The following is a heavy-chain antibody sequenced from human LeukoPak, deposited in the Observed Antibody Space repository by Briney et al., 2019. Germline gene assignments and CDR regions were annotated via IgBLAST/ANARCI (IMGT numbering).Heavy chain of an antibody. V-gene: IGHV3-23*01. CDR3: AKGRDSSCWYYFDY. J-gene: IGHJ4*02. D-gene: IGHD6-13*01. CDR1: GFTFSSYA. Sequence: PGGSLRLSCAASGFTFSSYAMSWVRQAPGKGLEWVSAISGSGGRRYYENSLKGRFTITGDNSKNTLYMKMSRLRAEDTAVYYCAKGRDSSCWYYFDYWGQGTLVTVSS. CDR2: ISGSGGRR.